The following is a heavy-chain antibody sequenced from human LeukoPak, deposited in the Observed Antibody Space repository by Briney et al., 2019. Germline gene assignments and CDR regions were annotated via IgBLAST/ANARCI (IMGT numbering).Heavy chain of an antibody. CDR3: ARGVYCSVDY. V-gene: IGHV4-4*07. D-gene: IGHD3-10*01. CDR2: IYSSGST. J-gene: IGHJ4*02. CDR1: GGSISSYY. Sequence: SETLSLTCTVSGGSISSYYWSWIRQPAGKGLEWIGRIYSSGSTNYNPSLKRRVTMSVDTSKNQFSLKLTSATAADTAVYYCARGVYCSVDYWGQGTLVTVSS.